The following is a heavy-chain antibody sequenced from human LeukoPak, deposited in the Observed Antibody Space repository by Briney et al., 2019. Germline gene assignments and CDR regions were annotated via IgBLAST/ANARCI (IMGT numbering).Heavy chain of an antibody. Sequence: SETLSLTCTVSGGSISSSSYYWGWIRQPPGKGLEWIGSIYYSGSTYYNPSLKSRVTISVDTSKNQFSLKLSSVTAADTAVYYCASGRADYYGSGSYYNVRKGNWFDPWGQGTLVTVSS. CDR1: GGSISSSSYY. J-gene: IGHJ5*02. CDR3: ASGRADYYGSGSYYNVRKGNWFDP. D-gene: IGHD3-10*01. CDR2: IYYSGST. V-gene: IGHV4-39*07.